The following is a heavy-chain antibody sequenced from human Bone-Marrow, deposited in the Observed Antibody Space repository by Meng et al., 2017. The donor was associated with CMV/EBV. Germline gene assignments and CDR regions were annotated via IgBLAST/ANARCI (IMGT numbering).Heavy chain of an antibody. J-gene: IGHJ4*02. CDR1: GYTFTNNY. CDR3: ARDVTFGTGDCFDY. V-gene: IGHV1-46*01. Sequence: ASVKVSCKASGYTFTNNYVHWVRQAPGQGLEWMGIVNPTGIRTTYSQKFQGRVTMTSDTSTSTVYMELSSLRSDDTAVYYCARDVTFGTGDCFDYWGQGTRVTCSS. D-gene: IGHD3-10*01. CDR2: VNPTGIRT.